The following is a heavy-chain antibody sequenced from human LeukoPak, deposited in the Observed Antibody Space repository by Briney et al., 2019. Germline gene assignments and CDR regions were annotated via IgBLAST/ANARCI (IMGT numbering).Heavy chain of an antibody. V-gene: IGHV3-48*03. D-gene: IGHD3-3*01. J-gene: IGHJ4*02. CDR3: AKSWPSEWLTPDY. CDR2: ISRSGSRI. Sequence: PGGSLRLSCAASGFSFSSYEMNWVRQAPGKGMEWVSDISRSGSRIYYADSVKGRFTISRDNSKNTLYLQMNSLRGEDSAIFYCAKSWPSEWLTPDYWGQGTLVTVSS. CDR1: GFSFSSYE.